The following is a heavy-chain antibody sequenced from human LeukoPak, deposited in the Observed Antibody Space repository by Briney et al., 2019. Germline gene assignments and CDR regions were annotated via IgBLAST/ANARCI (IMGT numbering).Heavy chain of an antibody. D-gene: IGHD3-22*01. J-gene: IGHJ4*02. CDR1: GYTFTGYY. CDR2: INPNSGGT. CDR3: ASGGDYYDSSGYQADY. Sequence: ASVKVSCKASGYTFTGYYMHWVRQAPGQGLEWIGWINPNSGGTNYAQKFQGRVTMTRDTSISTAYMELSRLRSDDTAVYYCASGGDYYDSSGYQADYWGQGTLVTVSS. V-gene: IGHV1-2*02.